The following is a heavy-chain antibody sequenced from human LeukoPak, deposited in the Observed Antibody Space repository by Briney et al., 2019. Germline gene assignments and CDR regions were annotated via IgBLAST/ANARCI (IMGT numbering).Heavy chain of an antibody. D-gene: IGHD3-3*01. V-gene: IGHV4-39*01. CDR2: IYYSGST. CDR3: ARVITIFGVVILMYFDY. J-gene: IGHJ4*02. CDR1: GGSISSSSYY. Sequence: PSETLSLTCTVSGGSISSSSYYWGWIRQPPGKGLEWIGSIYYSGSTYYNPSLKSLVTISVDTSKNQFSLKLSSVTAADTAVYYCARVITIFGVVILMYFDYWGQGTLVTVSS.